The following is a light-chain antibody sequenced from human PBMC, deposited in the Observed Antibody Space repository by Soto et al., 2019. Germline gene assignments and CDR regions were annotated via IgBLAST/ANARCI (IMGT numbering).Light chain of an antibody. Sequence: SALPQPASVSGSPGQSITISCTGTSSDVGGYNYVSWYQQHPGKAPKLMIYDVSNRPSGVSNRFSGSKSGNTASLTISGLQAEDEADYYCSSYTSSSTPYVFGTGTKVT. CDR3: SSYTSSSTPYV. CDR1: SSDVGGYNY. V-gene: IGLV2-14*01. J-gene: IGLJ1*01. CDR2: DVS.